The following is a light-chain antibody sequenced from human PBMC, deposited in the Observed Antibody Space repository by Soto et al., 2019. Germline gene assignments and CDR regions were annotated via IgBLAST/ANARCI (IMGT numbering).Light chain of an antibody. CDR3: QQRSNWPGIT. CDR2: AVS. Sequence: DIQMTQSPSSVSASVGDRVTIPCRASQGINNWLAWYQQKPGKAPELLXYAVSYLQSGVPSRFSGSGSGTELTLTISRLEHEDYAVYYCQQRSNWPGITVGQGTRLEIK. CDR1: QGINNW. V-gene: IGKV1-12*01. J-gene: IGKJ5*01.